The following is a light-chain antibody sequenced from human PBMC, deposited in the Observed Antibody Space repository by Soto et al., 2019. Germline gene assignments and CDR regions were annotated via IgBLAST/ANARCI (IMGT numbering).Light chain of an antibody. Sequence: QAVVTQPASVSGSPGQSITLSCTGTSSDVGAYDYVSWYQQHPGRAPKLILFEVSNRPSGVSNRFSGSKSANTASLTISGLQAEDEAHYYCTSHTTSTTLPVVFGGGTKLTVL. CDR2: EVS. CDR3: TSHTTSTTLPVV. V-gene: IGLV2-14*01. CDR1: SSDVGAYDY. J-gene: IGLJ2*01.